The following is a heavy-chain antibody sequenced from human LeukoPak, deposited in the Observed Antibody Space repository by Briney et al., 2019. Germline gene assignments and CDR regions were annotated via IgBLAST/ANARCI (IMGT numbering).Heavy chain of an antibody. Sequence: SETLSLTCTVSGDSISSSSYYWGWIRQPPGKGLEWIGSIYYSGSTYYNPSLKSRVTISVDTSKNQFSLKLSSVTAADTAVYYCARDMITFGGVIVPNWFDPWGQGTLVTVSS. CDR3: ARDMITFGGVIVPNWFDP. D-gene: IGHD3-16*02. V-gene: IGHV4-39*07. CDR1: GDSISSSSYY. J-gene: IGHJ5*02. CDR2: IYYSGST.